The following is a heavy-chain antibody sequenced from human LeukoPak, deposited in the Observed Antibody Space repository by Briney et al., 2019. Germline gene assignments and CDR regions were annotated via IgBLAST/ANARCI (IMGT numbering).Heavy chain of an antibody. V-gene: IGHV4-59*12. CDR1: GGSISSYY. CDR3: ARDTRARAFDI. Sequence: SETLSLTCTVSGGSISSYYWSWIRQPPGKGLEWIGYVYYSGSTDYNPSLKSRLTISVDNSMNQFSLKLSSVTAADTAVYYCARDTRARAFDIWGQGTMVTVSS. J-gene: IGHJ3*02. CDR2: VYYSGST. D-gene: IGHD6-6*01.